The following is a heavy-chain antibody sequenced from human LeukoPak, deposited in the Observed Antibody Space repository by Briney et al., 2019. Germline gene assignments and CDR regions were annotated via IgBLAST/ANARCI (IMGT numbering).Heavy chain of an antibody. J-gene: IGHJ6*02. Sequence: SETLSLTCTVSGGSISSYYWSWIRQPPGKGLEWIGYIYYSGSTNYNPSLKSRVTISVDTSKNQFSLKLSSVAAADTAVYYCARDPYGMDVWGQGTTVTVSS. CDR3: ARDPYGMDV. CDR1: GGSISSYY. V-gene: IGHV4-59*01. CDR2: IYYSGST.